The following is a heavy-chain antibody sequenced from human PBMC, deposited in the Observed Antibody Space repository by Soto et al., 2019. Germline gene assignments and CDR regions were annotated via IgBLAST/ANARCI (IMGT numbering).Heavy chain of an antibody. J-gene: IGHJ4*02. CDR2: IYYSGST. Sequence: SETLSLTGAVSGGSISNGGYYWSWIRQHPGKGLEWIGYIYYSGSTYYNPSLKSRVTISVDTSKNQFSLKLTSVTAADTAVYYCARAPLYPDYWDQGTLVTVSS. D-gene: IGHD2-2*02. V-gene: IGHV4-31*11. CDR3: ARAPLYPDY. CDR1: GGSISNGGYY.